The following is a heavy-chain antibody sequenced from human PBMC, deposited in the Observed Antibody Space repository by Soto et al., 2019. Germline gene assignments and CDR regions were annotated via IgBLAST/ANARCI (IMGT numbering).Heavy chain of an antibody. CDR2: IYHSGST. V-gene: IGHV4-4*02. CDR3: ARPPYISGYDPRWYYYGRDV. Sequence: PSETLSLTGAVSGGSTSSSNWWSCVRQPPRKGLEWIVEIYHSGSTNYNPSLKSRVTISVDKSKNQFSLKLSSVTAADTAVYYTARPPYISGYDPRWYYYGRDVWGRGPRVTVSS. D-gene: IGHD3-22*01. J-gene: IGHJ6*02. CDR1: GGSTSSSNW.